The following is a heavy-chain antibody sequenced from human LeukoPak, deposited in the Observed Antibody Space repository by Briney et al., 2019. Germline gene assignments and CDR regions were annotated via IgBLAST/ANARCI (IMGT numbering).Heavy chain of an antibody. CDR1: GYTFTSYG. CDR3: ARAEYSSSWYENWFDP. V-gene: IGHV1-18*01. D-gene: IGHD6-13*01. J-gene: IGHJ5*02. CDR2: ISAYNGNT. Sequence: GASVKVSCKASGYTFTSYGISWVRQAPGQGLEWMGWISAYNGNTNYAQKLQGRVTMTTDTSTSTAYMELRSLRSDDTAVYYCARAEYSSSWYENWFDPWGQGTLVTVSS.